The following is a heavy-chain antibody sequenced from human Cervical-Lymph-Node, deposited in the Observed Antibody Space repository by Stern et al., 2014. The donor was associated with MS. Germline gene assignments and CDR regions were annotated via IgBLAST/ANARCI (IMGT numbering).Heavy chain of an antibody. Sequence: QVQLVKSGAEVKKPGASVKVSCKTSGYTFTSDDIHWVRQASGQGLEWLGWMNPDSGDTGYAQKLQGRLTITMDTSISTSYMELTTLRSEDTAVYYCTKAWDSWGQGTLVTVSS. CDR1: GYTFTSDD. CDR2: MNPDSGDT. CDR3: TKAWDS. J-gene: IGHJ4*02. V-gene: IGHV1-8*01.